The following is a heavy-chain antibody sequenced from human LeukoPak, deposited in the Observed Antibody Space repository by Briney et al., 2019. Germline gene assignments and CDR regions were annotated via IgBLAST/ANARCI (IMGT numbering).Heavy chain of an antibody. CDR3: ARDMGSSWHWGYYFDY. J-gene: IGHJ4*02. Sequence: TSETLSLTCTVSGGSISSYYWSWIRQPAGKGLEWIGRIYTSGSTNYNPSLKSRVTMSVDTSKNQFSLRLSSVTAADTAVYYCARDMGSSWHWGYYFDYWGQGTLVTVSS. CDR2: IYTSGST. CDR1: GGSISSYY. D-gene: IGHD6-13*01. V-gene: IGHV4-4*07.